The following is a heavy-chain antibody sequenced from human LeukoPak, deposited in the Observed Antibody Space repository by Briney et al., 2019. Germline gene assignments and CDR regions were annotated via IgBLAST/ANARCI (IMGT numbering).Heavy chain of an antibody. CDR2: IYYSGST. CDR1: GGSISSSSYY. D-gene: IGHD2-2*02. V-gene: IGHV4-39*07. J-gene: IGHJ4*02. CDR3: ARLKLDCTSAACHTGYFDY. Sequence: PSETLSLTCTVSGGSISSSSYYWGWIRQPPGKGLEWIGSIYYSGSTYFHPSHKSRVTISVDMSKNQFSLKLSPVTAADTAVYYCARLKLDCTSAACHTGYFDYWGQGTLVTVSS.